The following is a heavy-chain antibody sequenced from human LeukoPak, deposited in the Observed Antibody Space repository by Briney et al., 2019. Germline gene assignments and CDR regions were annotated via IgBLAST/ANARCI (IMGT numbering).Heavy chain of an antibody. CDR1: EFTFSSYN. CDR3: AKGTLDSSGYYLGFEYFQH. J-gene: IGHJ1*01. Sequence: GGSLRLSCAASEFTFSSYNMNWVRQAPGKGLEWVAVISYDGSNKYYADSVKGRFTISRDNSKNTLYLQMNSLRAEDTAVYYCAKGTLDSSGYYLGFEYFQHWGQGTLVTVSS. CDR2: ISYDGSNK. D-gene: IGHD3-22*01. V-gene: IGHV3-30*18.